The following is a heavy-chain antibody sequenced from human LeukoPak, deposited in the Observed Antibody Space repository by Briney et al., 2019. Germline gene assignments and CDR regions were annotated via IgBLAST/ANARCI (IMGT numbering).Heavy chain of an antibody. CDR1: GGSFSGYY. CDR3: ARVSTMVRGVPLDY. V-gene: IGHV4-34*01. Sequence: SETLSLTCAVYGGSFSGYYWSWIRQPPGKGLEWIGEINHSGSTNYNPSLKSRVTISVDTSKNQFSLKLSSVTAADTAVYYCARVSTMVRGVPLDYWGQGTPVTVSS. CDR2: INHSGST. D-gene: IGHD3-10*01. J-gene: IGHJ4*02.